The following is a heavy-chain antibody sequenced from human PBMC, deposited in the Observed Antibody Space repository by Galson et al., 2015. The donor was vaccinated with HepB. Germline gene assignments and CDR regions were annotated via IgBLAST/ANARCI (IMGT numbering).Heavy chain of an antibody. Sequence: SLRLSCAASGFTFSSYSMNWVRQAPGKGLEYVSVISGNGGSIFYADSVKGRFTISRDNSKNTLYLQMSSLRAEDTALYYCVKGRMTQGRFDYWGLGTLVTVSS. V-gene: IGHV3-64D*06. CDR1: GFTFSSYS. J-gene: IGHJ4*02. CDR2: ISGNGGSI. D-gene: IGHD2-15*01. CDR3: VKGRMTQGRFDY.